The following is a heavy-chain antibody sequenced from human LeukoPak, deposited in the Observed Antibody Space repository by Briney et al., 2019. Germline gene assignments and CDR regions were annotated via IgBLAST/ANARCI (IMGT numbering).Heavy chain of an antibody. J-gene: IGHJ4*02. V-gene: IGHV1-2*02. CDR1: GYTFTGYY. Sequence: ASVKVSCKASGYTFTGYYMHWVRQAPGQGLEWMGWINPNSGGTNYAQKFQGRVTMTRDTSISTAYMELSSLRSEDTAVYYCARGGSTSFPFDYWGQGTLVTVSS. CDR3: ARGGSTSFPFDY. CDR2: INPNSGGT. D-gene: IGHD2-2*01.